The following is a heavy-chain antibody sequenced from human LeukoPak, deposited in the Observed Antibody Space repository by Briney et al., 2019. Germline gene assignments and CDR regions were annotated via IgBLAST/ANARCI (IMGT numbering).Heavy chain of an antibody. D-gene: IGHD5-24*01. V-gene: IGHV3-33*01. Sequence: PGGSLRLSCAASGFTFSSCGMHWVRKAPGKGLEWVAVIWYDGTNKYYADSVKGRFTISRDNSKNTLYLQMNSLRAEDTAVYYCARGRDGYNWIDYWGQGTLVTVSS. CDR1: GFTFSSCG. CDR3: ARGRDGYNWIDY. J-gene: IGHJ4*02. CDR2: IWYDGTNK.